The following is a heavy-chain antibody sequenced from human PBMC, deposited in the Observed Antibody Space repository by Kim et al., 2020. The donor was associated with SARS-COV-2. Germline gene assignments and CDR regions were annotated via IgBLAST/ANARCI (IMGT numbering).Heavy chain of an antibody. CDR3: ARQQASSEWYLNWFDP. Sequence: SETLSLTCTVSGGSMSSDHWAWIRQPPGKGLQWIGYVYSSGSTNYNPSLKRRVTISVDTSKNQFSLRLTSVTAADTAVYFCARQQASSEWYLNWFDPWGQGTLVTVSS. V-gene: IGHV4-59*08. CDR2: VYSSGST. D-gene: IGHD6-19*01. CDR1: GGSMSSDH. J-gene: IGHJ5*02.